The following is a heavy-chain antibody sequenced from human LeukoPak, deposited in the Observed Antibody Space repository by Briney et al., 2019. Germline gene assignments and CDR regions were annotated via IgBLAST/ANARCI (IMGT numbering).Heavy chain of an antibody. J-gene: IGHJ3*02. Sequence: SETLSLTCTVSGDTIGNHYWSWIRQPPGKGLEWIGYIFYVGSTNYNPPRKRRGTISVDTSKNQSSLKLNSVTAADTAVYYCARDYYDSRGEALVIWGQGPMVTVSS. CDR1: GDTIGNHY. D-gene: IGHD3-22*01. V-gene: IGHV4-59*11. CDR2: IFYVGST. CDR3: ARDYYDSRGEALVI.